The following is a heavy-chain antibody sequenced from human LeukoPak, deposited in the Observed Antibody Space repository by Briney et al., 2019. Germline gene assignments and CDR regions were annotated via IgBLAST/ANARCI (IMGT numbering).Heavy chain of an antibody. CDR2: IYVTGT. CDR1: GGSIGTYY. J-gene: IGHJ6*03. D-gene: IGHD3-16*02. CDR3: ARHIGGGIEDMDV. Sequence: SETLSLTCTVSGGSIGTYYWSWIRQSPGKGLEWIGYIYVTGTRYNPYLQSRVTISVDRSKNQFFLKMSSVTAADTAVYYCARHIGGGIEDMDVWGKGTKVIVSS. V-gene: IGHV4-59*08.